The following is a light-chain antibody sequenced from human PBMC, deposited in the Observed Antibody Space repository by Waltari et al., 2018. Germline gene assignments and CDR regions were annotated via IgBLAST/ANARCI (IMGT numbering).Light chain of an antibody. V-gene: IGLV3-19*01. Sequence: SSELTQDPAVSGAVGQSVRMTCQGDSLRSYYGSWYQQRPGQAPILVIYDKNNRPSGVPDRFSGSSSHNTGSLTSTGAQAEDEASYYCHSRDASGVAGSFGGGTKLTVL. J-gene: IGLJ2*01. CDR2: DKN. CDR1: SLRSYY. CDR3: HSRDASGVAGS.